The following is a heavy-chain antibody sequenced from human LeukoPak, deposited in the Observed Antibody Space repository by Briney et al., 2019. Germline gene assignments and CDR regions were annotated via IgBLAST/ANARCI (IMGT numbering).Heavy chain of an antibody. CDR3: ARVVTDNSAEGNYFDY. CDR1: GYTFTGYY. CDR2: INPNSGGT. Sequence: ASVKVSCKASGYTFTGYYMHWVRQAPGQGLEWMGWINPNSGGTNYAQKFQGRVTMTRDTSISTAYMELSRLRSEDTAVYYCARVVTDNSAEGNYFDYWGQGTLVTVSS. J-gene: IGHJ4*02. V-gene: IGHV1-2*02. D-gene: IGHD3-22*01.